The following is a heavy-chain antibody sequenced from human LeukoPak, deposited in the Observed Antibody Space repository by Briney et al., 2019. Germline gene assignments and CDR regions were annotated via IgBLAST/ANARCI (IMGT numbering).Heavy chain of an antibody. CDR1: GGTFSSYA. J-gene: IGHJ4*02. CDR2: IIPIFGTA. V-gene: IGHV1-69*05. CDR3: ARGGYGDYGGSYYFDY. D-gene: IGHD4-17*01. Sequence: AWVKASCKASGGTFSSYAISWVRQAPGQGLEWMGRIIPIFGTANYAQKFQGRVTITTDESTSTAYMELSSLRSEDTAVYNCARGGYGDYGGSYYFDYWGQGTLVTVSS.